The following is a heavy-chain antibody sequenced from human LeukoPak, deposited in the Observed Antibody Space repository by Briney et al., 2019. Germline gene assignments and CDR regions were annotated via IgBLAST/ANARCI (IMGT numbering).Heavy chain of an antibody. CDR2: ISYDGSNK. Sequence: GGSLRLSCAASGFTFSSYAMHWVRQAPGKGLEWVAVISYDGSNKYYADSVKGRFTISRDNSRNTLYLQMNSLRAEDTSVYYCARDPSSGFYYYFDYWGQGTLVTVSS. V-gene: IGHV3-30-3*01. CDR3: ARDPSSGFYYYFDY. D-gene: IGHD3-22*01. J-gene: IGHJ4*02. CDR1: GFTFSSYA.